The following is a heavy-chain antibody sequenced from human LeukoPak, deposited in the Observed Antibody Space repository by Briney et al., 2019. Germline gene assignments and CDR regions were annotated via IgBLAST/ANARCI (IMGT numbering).Heavy chain of an antibody. J-gene: IGHJ4*02. CDR3: ARVGIAVPGVLPYFDY. CDR1: GYSFTTYW. D-gene: IGHD6-19*01. Sequence: GGSLMISCKGSGYSFTTYWIGWVRQMPAKGLEWMGIIYPDDSDTRYSPSFQGQATISAGKSISTAYLQWSSLKASDTAMYYCARVGIAVPGVLPYFDYWGQGTLVTASS. CDR2: IYPDDSDT. V-gene: IGHV5-51*01.